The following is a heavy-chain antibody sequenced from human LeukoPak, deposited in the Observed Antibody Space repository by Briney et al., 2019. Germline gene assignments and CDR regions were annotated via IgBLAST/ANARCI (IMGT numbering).Heavy chain of an antibody. CDR1: GFTFSSYS. D-gene: IGHD3-3*01. V-gene: IGHV3-48*01. CDR3: ARQPELFWRGFDY. J-gene: IGHJ4*02. CDR2: ISSSSSTI. Sequence: GGSLRLSCAASGFTFSSYSMNWVRQAPGKGLEWVSYISSSSSTIYYADSVKGRFTISRDNAKNSLYLQMNSLRAEDTAVYYCARQPELFWRGFDYWGQGTLVTVSS.